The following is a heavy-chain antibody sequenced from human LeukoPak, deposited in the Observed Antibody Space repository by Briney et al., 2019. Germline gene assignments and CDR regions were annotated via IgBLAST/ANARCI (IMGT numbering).Heavy chain of an antibody. CDR1: GFTFSSYS. CDR2: ISSSSSYI. D-gene: IGHD2-2*01. CDR3: ASQRYCSSTSCNDY. J-gene: IGHJ4*02. Sequence: PGGSLRLSCAASGFTFSSYSMNWVRQAPGKGLEWVSSISSSSSYIYYADSVKGRFTISRDNAKNSLYLQMNSLRAEDTAVYYCASQRYCSSTSCNDYWGQETLVTVSS. V-gene: IGHV3-21*01.